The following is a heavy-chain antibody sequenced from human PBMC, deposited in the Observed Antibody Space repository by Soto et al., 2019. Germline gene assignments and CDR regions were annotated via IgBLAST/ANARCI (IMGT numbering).Heavy chain of an antibody. CDR1: GGSISSGGYY. J-gene: IGHJ4*02. D-gene: IGHD3-22*01. V-gene: IGHV4-31*03. CDR2: IYYSGST. Sequence: QVQLQESGPGLVKPSQTLSLTCTVSGGSISSGGYYWSWIRQHPGKGLEWIGYIYYSGSTYYNPSPNRRVTISVDTSKNQFSLKLSSVAAADTAVYYCARVGDGSTYYYDSSGYTIDYWGQGTLVTVSS. CDR3: ARVGDGSTYYYDSSGYTIDY.